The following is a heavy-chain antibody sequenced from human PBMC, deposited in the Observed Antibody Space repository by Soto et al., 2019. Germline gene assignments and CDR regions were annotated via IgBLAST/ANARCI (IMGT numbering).Heavy chain of an antibody. CDR2: ISYDGSNK. V-gene: IGHV3-30*18. Sequence: QVQLVESGGGVVQPGRSLRLSCAASGFTFSSYGMHWVRQAPGKGLEWVAVISYDGSNKYYADSVKGRFTISRDNSKNTLYLQMNSLSAEDTAVYYCAKDKVGDESPWGQGTLVTVSS. J-gene: IGHJ5*02. D-gene: IGHD1-26*01. CDR1: GFTFSSYG. CDR3: AKDKVGDESP.